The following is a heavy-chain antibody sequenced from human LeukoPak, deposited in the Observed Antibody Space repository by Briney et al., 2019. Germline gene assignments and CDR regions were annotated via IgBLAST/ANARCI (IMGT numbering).Heavy chain of an antibody. V-gene: IGHV4-34*01. D-gene: IGHD5-12*01. Sequence: SETLSLTCAVYGGSFSGYYWSWIRQPPGKGLGWIGEINHSGSTNYNPSLKSRVTISVDTSKNQFSLKLSSVTAADTAVYYCARLRGVATTQPRGYYFDYWGQGTLVTVSS. J-gene: IGHJ4*02. CDR3: ARLRGVATTQPRGYYFDY. CDR1: GGSFSGYY. CDR2: INHSGST.